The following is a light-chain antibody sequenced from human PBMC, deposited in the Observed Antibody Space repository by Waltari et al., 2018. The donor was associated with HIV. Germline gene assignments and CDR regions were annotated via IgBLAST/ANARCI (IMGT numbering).Light chain of an antibody. Sequence: IVMTQSPTTLSVSPGERATLSCRASQSLYVNLAWYQQKHGQPPRLLIYGASTRATDIPARFSGSGSGTEFTLTISSLQSEDFALYYCQQYVSWPTFGQGTKLEIK. J-gene: IGKJ2*01. CDR2: GAS. CDR1: QSLYVN. V-gene: IGKV3-15*01. CDR3: QQYVSWPT.